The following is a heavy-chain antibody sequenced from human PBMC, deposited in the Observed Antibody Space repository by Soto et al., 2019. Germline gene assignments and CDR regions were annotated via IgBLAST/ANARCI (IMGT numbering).Heavy chain of an antibody. J-gene: IGHJ4*02. D-gene: IGHD3-22*01. CDR3: ARGKHYDSSGYYSFDY. CDR1: GGSISSYY. CDR2: IYYSGST. Sequence: PSETLSLTCTVSGGSISSYYWSWIRQPPGKGLEWIGDIYYSGSTNYNPSLKSRVTISVDTSKNQFSLKLSSVTAADTAVCYCARGKHYDSSGYYSFDYGGKGTRATVSS. V-gene: IGHV4-59*12.